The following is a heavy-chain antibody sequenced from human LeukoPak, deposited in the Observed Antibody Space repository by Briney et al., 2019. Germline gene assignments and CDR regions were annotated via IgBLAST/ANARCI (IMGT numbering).Heavy chain of an antibody. CDR2: IYYSGST. CDR1: GGSISSSSYY. J-gene: IGHJ5*02. CDR3: ARAHPPPPMSTSSVHSDWYPDWFDP. Sequence: SETLSLTCTVSGGSISSSSYYWGWIRQPPGKGLEWIGSIYYSGSTYYNPSLKSRVTISVDTSKNQFSLKLSSVTAADTAMYYCARAHPPPPMSTSSVHSDWYPDWFDPWGQGTLVTVSS. V-gene: IGHV4-39*07. D-gene: IGHD6-19*01.